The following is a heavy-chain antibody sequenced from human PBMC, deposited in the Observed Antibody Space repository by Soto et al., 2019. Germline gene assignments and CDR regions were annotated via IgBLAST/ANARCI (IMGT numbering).Heavy chain of an antibody. CDR3: ARLTRGAFEI. J-gene: IGHJ3*02. CDR2: ISSSSSTI. Sequence: HPGGSLRLSCAASGFTFSSYSMNWVRQAPGKGLEWVSYISSSSSTIYYADSVKGRFTISRDNAKNSLYLQMNSLRAEDTAVYYCARLTRGAFEIWGQGTLVTVSS. V-gene: IGHV3-48*01. D-gene: IGHD3-9*01. CDR1: GFTFSSYS.